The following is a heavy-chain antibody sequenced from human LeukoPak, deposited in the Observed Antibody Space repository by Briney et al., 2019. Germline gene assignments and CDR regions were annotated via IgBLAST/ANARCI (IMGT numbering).Heavy chain of an antibody. CDR2: INPNSGGT. D-gene: IGHD3-22*01. Sequence: GASVKVSCKASGYTFTGYYMHWVRQAPGQGLAWVGWINPNSGGTNYAQKFQGRVTMTRDTSISTAYMELSRLRSDDTAVYYCARSLYDSSGYYPYWGQGTLVTVSS. J-gene: IGHJ4*02. V-gene: IGHV1-2*02. CDR1: GYTFTGYY. CDR3: ARSLYDSSGYYPY.